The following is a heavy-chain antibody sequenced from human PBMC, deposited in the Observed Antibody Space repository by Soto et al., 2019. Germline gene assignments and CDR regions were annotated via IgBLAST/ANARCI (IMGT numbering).Heavy chain of an antibody. J-gene: IGHJ6*03. CDR3: ARGSVTYYYYYMDV. CDR2: INHSGST. V-gene: IGHV4-34*01. Sequence: SETLSLTCAVYGGSFSGYYWSWIRQPPGKGLEWIGEINHSGSTNYNPSLKSRVTISVDTSKNQFSLKLSSVTAADTAVYYCARGSVTYYYYYMDVWGKGTTVTVSS. CDR1: GGSFSGYY.